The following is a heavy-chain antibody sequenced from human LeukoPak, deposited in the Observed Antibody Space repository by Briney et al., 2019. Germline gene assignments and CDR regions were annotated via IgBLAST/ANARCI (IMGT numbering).Heavy chain of an antibody. D-gene: IGHD3-16*02. J-gene: IGHJ5*02. CDR3: ARGLKGRPRLRLGEISRDNWFDL. Sequence: SETLSLTCAVYGRSFSGYYWGWIRQPPGKGLEWIGEINHSGSTNYNPSLKSRVTISVDTSKNQFSLKLSSVTAADTAVYYCARGLKGRPRLRLGEISRDNWFDLWGQGTLVTVSS. CDR2: INHSGST. V-gene: IGHV4-34*01. CDR1: GRSFSGYY.